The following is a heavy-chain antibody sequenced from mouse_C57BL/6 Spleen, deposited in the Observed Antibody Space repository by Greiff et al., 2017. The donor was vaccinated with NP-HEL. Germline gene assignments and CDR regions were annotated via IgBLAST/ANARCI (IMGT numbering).Heavy chain of an antibody. CDR2: IYPGDGDT. D-gene: IGHD1-1*01. Sequence: QVQLQQSGPELVKPGASVKISCKASGYAFSSSWMNWVKQRPGKGLEWIGRIYPGDGDTNYNGKFKGKATLTADKSSSTAYMQLSSLTSEDSAVYFCARFPITTVEDPHWYFDVWGTGTTVTVSS. V-gene: IGHV1-82*01. J-gene: IGHJ1*03. CDR3: ARFPITTVEDPHWYFDV. CDR1: GYAFSSSW.